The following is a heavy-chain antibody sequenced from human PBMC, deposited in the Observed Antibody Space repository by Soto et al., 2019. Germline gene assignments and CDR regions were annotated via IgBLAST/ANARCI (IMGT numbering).Heavy chain of an antibody. CDR1: GYTLTELS. CDR2: FDPEDGET. J-gene: IGHJ4*02. V-gene: IGHV1-24*01. D-gene: IGHD3-9*01. CDR3: ATIVNRLRYFDWLLTPPSEYYFDY. Sequence: EASVKVSFKVSGYTLTELSMHWVRQAPGKGLEWMGGFDPEDGETIYAQKFQGRVTMTEDTSTDTAYMELSSLRSEDTAVYYCATIVNRLRYFDWLLTPPSEYYFDYWGQGTLVTVSS.